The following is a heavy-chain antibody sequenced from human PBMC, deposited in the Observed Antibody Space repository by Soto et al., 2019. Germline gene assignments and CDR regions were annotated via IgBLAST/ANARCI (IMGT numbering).Heavy chain of an antibody. D-gene: IGHD3-10*01. J-gene: IGHJ4*02. CDR2: IYYSGST. CDR1: GGSISSGGYY. CDR3: ARDGGYGSGSYRFDY. V-gene: IGHV4-31*03. Sequence: QVQLQESGPGLVKPSQTLSLTCTVSGGSISSGGYYWSWIRQHPGKCLEWIGYIYYSGSTSYNPSLKIRVTISIDTSKNQFSLKLSSVSAAHTAVYYCARDGGYGSGSYRFDYWGQGTLVTVSS.